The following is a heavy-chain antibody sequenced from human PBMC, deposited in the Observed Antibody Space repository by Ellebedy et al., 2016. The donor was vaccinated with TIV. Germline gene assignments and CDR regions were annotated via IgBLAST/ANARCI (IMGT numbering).Heavy chain of an antibody. D-gene: IGHD2-21*02. CDR3: TRQLAYCGGDCYSF. CDR1: GFTFSGSA. V-gene: IGHV3-73*01. CDR2: IRSKANSYAT. Sequence: GGSLRLSCAASGFTFSGSAMHWVRQASGKGLEWVGRIRSKANSYATAYAASVKGRFTISRDDSKNTAYLQMNSLKTEDTAVYYCTRQLAYCGGDCYSFWGQGTLVTVSS. J-gene: IGHJ4*02.